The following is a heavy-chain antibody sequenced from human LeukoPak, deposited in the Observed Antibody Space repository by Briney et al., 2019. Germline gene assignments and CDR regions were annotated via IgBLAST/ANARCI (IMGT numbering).Heavy chain of an antibody. J-gene: IGHJ6*02. D-gene: IGHD4-11*01. Sequence: SQTLSLTCAISGDSVSSNSAAWNWIRQSPSRGLEWLGRTYYRSKWYNDYAVSVKSRITINPDTSKNQFSLQLNSVTPEDTAVYYCARGQTRHDYSDYYYGMDVWGQGTTVTVSS. CDR2: TYYRSKWYN. V-gene: IGHV6-1*01. CDR3: ARGQTRHDYSDYYYGMDV. CDR1: GDSVSSNSAA.